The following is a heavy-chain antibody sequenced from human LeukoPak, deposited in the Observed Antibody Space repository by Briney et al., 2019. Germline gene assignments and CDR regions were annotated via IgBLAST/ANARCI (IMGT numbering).Heavy chain of an antibody. J-gene: IGHJ4*02. V-gene: IGHV1-3*01. CDR3: AREAPSSTWSFDN. Sequence: ASVKVSCKASGYSFTTYALHWVRQAPGQRPEWMGWITPGNGNTKYSQKFQGRVAITRDTTASTASLDLSSLRSEDTAVYYCAREAPSSTWSFDNWGQGTLVTVPS. CDR1: GYSFTTYA. CDR2: ITPGNGNT. D-gene: IGHD6-13*01.